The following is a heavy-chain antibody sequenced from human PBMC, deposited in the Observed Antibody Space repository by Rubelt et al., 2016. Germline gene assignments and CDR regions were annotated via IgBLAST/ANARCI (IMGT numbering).Heavy chain of an antibody. V-gene: IGHV1-2*06. J-gene: IGHJ6*02. Sequence: KASGYTFTGYYMHWVRQAPGQGLEWMGRINPNSGGTNYAQKFQGRVTMTRDTSISTAYMELSRLRSDDTAVYYCARDLAVTYYYYYGMDVWGQGTTVTVSS. CDR1: GYTFTGYY. D-gene: IGHD4-17*01. CDR3: ARDLAVTYYYYYGMDV. CDR2: INPNSGGT.